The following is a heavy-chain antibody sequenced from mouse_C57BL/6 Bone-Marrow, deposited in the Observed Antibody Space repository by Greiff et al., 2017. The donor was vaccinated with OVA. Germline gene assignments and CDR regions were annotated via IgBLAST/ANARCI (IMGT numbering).Heavy chain of an antibody. CDR2: IDPSDSET. V-gene: IGHV1-52*01. CDR1: GYTFTSYW. Sequence: QVQLKQPGAELVRPGSSVKLSCKASGYTFTSYWMHWVKQRPIQGLEWIGNIDPSDSETHYNQKFKDKATLTVDKSSSTAYMQLSSLTSEDSAVYYCARPFYYYGSSWDYWGQGTTLTVSS. J-gene: IGHJ2*01. CDR3: ARPFYYYGSSWDY. D-gene: IGHD1-1*01.